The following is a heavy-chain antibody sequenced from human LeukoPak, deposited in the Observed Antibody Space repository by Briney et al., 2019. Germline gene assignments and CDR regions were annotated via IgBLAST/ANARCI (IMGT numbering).Heavy chain of an antibody. CDR2: ISSSGNTK. V-gene: IGHV3-48*03. D-gene: IGHD2-21*02. CDR3: VLGGLYVVVTVEKYYYGMDV. CDR1: GFIFSDYA. J-gene: IGHJ6*04. Sequence: GGSLRLSCAGAGFIFSDYALHWVRQAPGKGLEWVAYISSSGNTKYYADSVRGRFTISRDNAKNSLYLQMNSLRAEDTAVYYCVLGGLYVVVTVEKYYYGMDVWGKGTTVTVSS.